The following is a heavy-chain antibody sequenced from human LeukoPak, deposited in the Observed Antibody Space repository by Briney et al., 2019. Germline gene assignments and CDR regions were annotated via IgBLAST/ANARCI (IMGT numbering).Heavy chain of an antibody. CDR1: GFTLSTYW. CDR2: INSDGSRT. D-gene: IGHD6-13*01. V-gene: IGHV3-74*01. J-gene: IGHJ4*02. Sequence: PGGSLRLSCAASGFTLSTYWMHWVRQGPGKGLVWVSCINSDGSRTTYADSVKGRFTISRDNAKNTLYLQMNTLRVEDTAVYYCARGSWSAADTNIDYWGQGILVTVSS. CDR3: ARGSWSAADTNIDY.